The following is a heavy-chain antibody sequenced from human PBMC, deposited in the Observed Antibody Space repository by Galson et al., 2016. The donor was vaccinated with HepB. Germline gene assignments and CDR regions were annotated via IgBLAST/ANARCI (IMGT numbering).Heavy chain of an antibody. CDR3: TRHRLRYCSGGTCVLQSGPFDP. D-gene: IGHD2-15*01. CDR1: GYTFTSYG. CDR2: FSSYNGNT. Sequence: SVKVSCKASGYTFTSYGISWVRQAPGQGLEWMGWFSSYNGNTNYAQKLQGRVTMTTDTSTTTAYMELRSLRSDDTAVYYCTRHRLRYCSGGTCVLQSGPFDPWGQGTLVTVSS. V-gene: IGHV1-18*01. J-gene: IGHJ5*02.